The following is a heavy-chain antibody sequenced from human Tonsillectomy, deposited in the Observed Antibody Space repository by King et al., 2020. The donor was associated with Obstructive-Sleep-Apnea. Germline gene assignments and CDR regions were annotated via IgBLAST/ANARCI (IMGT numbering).Heavy chain of an antibody. CDR2: ISYNDGNNK. Sequence: VQLVESGGGVVQPGRSLRLSCEGSGFTFSNYALHWVRQAPGKGLEWVAGISYNDGNNKEYADSVKGRFAISRDNSKNLLYLQLNSLSTEDTAVYYCARLRVTYGDLPLWGRGTLVTVSS. V-gene: IGHV3-30*09. D-gene: IGHD4-17*01. CDR3: ARLRVTYGDLPL. J-gene: IGHJ2*01. CDR1: GFTFSNYA.